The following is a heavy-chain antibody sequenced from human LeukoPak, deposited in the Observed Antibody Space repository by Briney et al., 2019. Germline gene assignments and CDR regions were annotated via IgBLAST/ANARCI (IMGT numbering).Heavy chain of an antibody. CDR1: GYTFTGYY. CDR2: IIPIFGTA. D-gene: IGHD2-2*01. Sequence: SVKVSCKASGYTFTGYYMHWVRQAPGQGLEWMGGIIPIFGTANYAQKFQGRVTITADESTSTAYMELSSLRPEDTAVYYCARSRDRSSTSPGGYWGQGTLVTVSS. J-gene: IGHJ4*02. V-gene: IGHV1-69*13. CDR3: ARSRDRSSTSPGGY.